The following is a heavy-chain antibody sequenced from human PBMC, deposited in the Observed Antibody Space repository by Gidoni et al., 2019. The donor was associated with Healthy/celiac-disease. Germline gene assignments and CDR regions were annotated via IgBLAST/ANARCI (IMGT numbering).Heavy chain of an antibody. CDR3: ARGPLNDRSGN. CDR1: GYNFTSYD. D-gene: IGHD1-1*01. CDR2: MKPNSGNT. Sequence: VQLVQSGAEVKKPGASVKVSCTPSGYNFTSYDINWVPQATGQGLEWMGWMKPNSGNTGYAQKFQVRVTMTRNTSISTAYMELSSLRSEDTAVYYCARGPLNDRSGNWGQGTLVTVSS. V-gene: IGHV1-8*01. J-gene: IGHJ4*02.